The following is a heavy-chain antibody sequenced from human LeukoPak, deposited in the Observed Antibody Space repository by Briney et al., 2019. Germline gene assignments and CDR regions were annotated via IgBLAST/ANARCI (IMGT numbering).Heavy chain of an antibody. CDR1: GFTFSSYS. V-gene: IGHV3-48*02. CDR3: ARGGYSSGWYVG. D-gene: IGHD6-19*01. J-gene: IGHJ4*02. CDR2: ISSSSSTI. Sequence: PGRSLRLSCAASGFTFSSYSMNWVRQAPGKGLEWVSYISSSSSTIYYVDSVRGRFTISRDNAKNSVFLQMNSLRDEDTAVYYCARGGYSSGWYVGWGQGTLVTVSS.